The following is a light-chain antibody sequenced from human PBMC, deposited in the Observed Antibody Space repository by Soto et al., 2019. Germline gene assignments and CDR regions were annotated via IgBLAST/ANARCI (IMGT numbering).Light chain of an antibody. CDR3: QHYNIYS. J-gene: IGKJ3*01. Sequence: DIQMTQSPSTLSASVGDRVTITCRASQSISSWLAWYQQKPGKAPKLLIYDASSLESGVPSRFSGSESGTEFALTISSLQPDDFATYYCQHYNIYSFGLGTKVDIK. CDR1: QSISSW. CDR2: DAS. V-gene: IGKV1-5*01.